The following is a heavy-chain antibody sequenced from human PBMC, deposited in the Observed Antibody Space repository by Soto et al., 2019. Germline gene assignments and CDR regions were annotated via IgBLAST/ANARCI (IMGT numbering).Heavy chain of an antibody. J-gene: IGHJ6*02. CDR3: AKSKGGTANGMDV. V-gene: IGHV3-9*01. D-gene: IGHD2-21*02. CDR2: ISWNSGTI. CDR1: GFSFDEYG. Sequence: EVQLVESGGGLVQPGRSLRLSCAASGFSFDEYGMHWVRQAPGKGLEWVSGISWNSGTIGYADSVKGRFSISRDNAKKSLYLQMNSLRAEDRALYYCAKSKGGTANGMDVWGQGTTVFVSS.